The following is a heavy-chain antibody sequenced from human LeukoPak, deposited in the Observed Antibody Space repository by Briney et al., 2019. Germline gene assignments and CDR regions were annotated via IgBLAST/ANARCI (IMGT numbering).Heavy chain of an antibody. J-gene: IGHJ2*01. D-gene: IGHD3-16*02. CDR3: AAAPRVITFGGVIVDNWYFDL. CDR1: GGSISSGDYY. Sequence: KTSETLSLTCTVSGGSISSGDYYWRWIRQPPGKGLEWIGYIYYSGSTYYNPSLKSRVTISVGTSKNQFPLKLSSVTAADTAVYYCAAAPRVITFGGVIVDNWYFDLWGRGTLVTVSS. CDR2: IYYSGST. V-gene: IGHV4-30-4*01.